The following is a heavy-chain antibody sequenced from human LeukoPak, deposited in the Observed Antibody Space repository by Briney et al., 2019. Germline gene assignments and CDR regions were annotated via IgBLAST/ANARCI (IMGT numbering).Heavy chain of an antibody. D-gene: IGHD3-16*02. CDR2: IYYSGST. CDR1: GGSFSGYY. Sequence: SETLSLTCAVYGGSFSGYYWSWIRQPPGKGLEWIGYIYYSGSTYYNPSLKSRVTISVDTSKNQFSLKLSSVTAADTAVYYCARGALTFGGVIGHFDYWGQGTLVTVSS. V-gene: IGHV4-30-4*01. J-gene: IGHJ4*02. CDR3: ARGALTFGGVIGHFDY.